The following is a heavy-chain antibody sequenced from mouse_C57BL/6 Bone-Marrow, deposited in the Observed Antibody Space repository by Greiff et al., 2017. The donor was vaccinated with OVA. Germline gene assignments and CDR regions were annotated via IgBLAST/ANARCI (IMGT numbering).Heavy chain of an antibody. CDR3: AKNSLGDSSGLYYFDY. J-gene: IGHJ2*01. CDR2: IWRGGST. Sequence: VQRVESGPGLVQPSQSLSITCTVSGFSLTSYGVHWVRQSPGTGLEWLGVIWRGGSTDYNAAFMSRLSITKDNSKSQDFFNMNSLQADDTAIYYGAKNSLGDSSGLYYFDYWGQGTTLTVSS. D-gene: IGHD3-2*01. CDR1: GFSLTSYG. V-gene: IGHV2-5*01.